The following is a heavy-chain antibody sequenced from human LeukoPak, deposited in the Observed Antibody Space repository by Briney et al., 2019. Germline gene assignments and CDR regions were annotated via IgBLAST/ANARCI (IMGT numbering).Heavy chain of an antibody. CDR3: ARDRVLYYYDSSGYSYYYYGMDV. D-gene: IGHD3-22*01. V-gene: IGHV3-33*08. J-gene: IGHJ6*02. CDR1: GFTFNTYT. CDR2: IWYDGSNK. Sequence: GGSLRLSCAASGFTFNTYTMNRVRQAPGKGLEWVAVIWYDGSNKYYADSVKGRFTISRDNSKNTLYLQMNSLRAEDTAVYYCARDRVLYYYDSSGYSYYYYGMDVWGQGTTVTVSS.